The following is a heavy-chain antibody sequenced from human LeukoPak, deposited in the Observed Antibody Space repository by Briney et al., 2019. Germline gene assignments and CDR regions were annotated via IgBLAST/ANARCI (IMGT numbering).Heavy chain of an antibody. Sequence: GESLKISCTASGYRFTSFWIAWVGQMPGKGLEWLGIIYPGDSDTTYSPSFQGQVTISAAKSISTAYLQWTSLKASNTAMYYCARSTSLRGGIVDYWLRGTLVTVSS. J-gene: IGHJ4*02. CDR1: GYRFTSFW. CDR3: ARSTSLRGGIVDY. CDR2: IYPGDSDT. V-gene: IGHV5-51*01. D-gene: IGHD3-10*01.